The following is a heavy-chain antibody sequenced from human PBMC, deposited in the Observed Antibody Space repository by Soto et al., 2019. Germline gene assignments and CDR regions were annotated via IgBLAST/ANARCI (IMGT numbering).Heavy chain of an antibody. CDR2: INPNSGGT. CDR3: AREFLCIGTGCYGATYGMDV. J-gene: IGHJ6*02. CDR1: GYTFTGYY. V-gene: IGHV1-2*04. D-gene: IGHD2-2*01. Sequence: GASVKVSCKASGYTFTGYYIHWVRQAPGQGLEWMGWINPNSGGTNYAQKFQAWVTMTRDTSISTAYMELSRLRFDDTAVYYCAREFLCIGTGCYGATYGMDVWG.